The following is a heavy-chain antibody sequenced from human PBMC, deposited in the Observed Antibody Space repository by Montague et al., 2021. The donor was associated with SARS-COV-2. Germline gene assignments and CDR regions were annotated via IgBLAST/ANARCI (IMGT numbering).Heavy chain of an antibody. CDR1: GGSIRPFY. CDR3: ARAQNICFIANCVNYFDL. CDR2: VHYTGST. Sequence: SETLSLTCTVSGGSIRPFYWSWIRQSPGKGLKWIGYVHYTGSTKYNPSLKTRVTLSLDTPKNHFSLRLNSVTAADTAVYYCARAQNICFIANCVNYFDLWGLGALVSVSS. D-gene: IGHD1-1*01. V-gene: IGHV4-59*01. J-gene: IGHJ4*02.